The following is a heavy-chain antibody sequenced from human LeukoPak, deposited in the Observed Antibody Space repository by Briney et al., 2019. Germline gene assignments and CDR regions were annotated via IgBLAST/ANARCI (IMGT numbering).Heavy chain of an antibody. J-gene: IGHJ1*01. Sequence: SETLSHTCTVSGGSISSFYWSWIRQPPGKGLEWIGYINFRGSISYNPSLKSRLTMSVDTSKNQFFLQLSSVTAADTAVYYCARVEPLVGSTRSAYFHHWGQGTLVTVYS. D-gene: IGHD1-26*01. CDR3: ARVEPLVGSTRSAYFHH. CDR1: GGSISSFY. CDR2: INFRGSI. V-gene: IGHV4-59*01.